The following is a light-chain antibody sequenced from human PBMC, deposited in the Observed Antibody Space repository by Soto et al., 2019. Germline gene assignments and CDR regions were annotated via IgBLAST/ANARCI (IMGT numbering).Light chain of an antibody. Sequence: CRASQGIRNDLGWYQQRPGKAPKRLIYAVFTLRPGVQSRFIGSVCMTDDPLLRCCAQPEDFAAYFCLQRNAWPLTFGGGTKVDIK. J-gene: IGKJ4*02. CDR3: LQRNAWPLT. V-gene: IGKV1-17*01. CDR1: QGIRND. CDR2: AVF.